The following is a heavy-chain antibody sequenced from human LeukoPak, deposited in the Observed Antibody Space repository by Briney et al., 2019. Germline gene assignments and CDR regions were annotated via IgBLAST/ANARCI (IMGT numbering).Heavy chain of an antibody. J-gene: IGHJ4*02. CDR2: VIPIFGTA. D-gene: IGHD3-3*01. Sequence: SVKVSCKASGGTFSSYAISWVRQAPGQGLEWMGGVIPIFGTANYAQKFQGRVTITADESTSTAYMELSSLRSEDTAVYYCARGLTIFGVVKYDYWGQGTLVTVSS. V-gene: IGHV1-69*01. CDR3: ARGLTIFGVVKYDY. CDR1: GGTFSSYA.